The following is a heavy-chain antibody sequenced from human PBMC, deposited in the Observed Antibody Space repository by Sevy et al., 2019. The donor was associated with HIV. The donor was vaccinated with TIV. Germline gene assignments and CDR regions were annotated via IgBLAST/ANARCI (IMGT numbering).Heavy chain of an antibody. D-gene: IGHD3-22*01. CDR1: GSTLTQLS. CDR2: FDLEDGET. J-gene: IGHJ4*02. V-gene: IGHV1-24*01. CDR3: ATTKDYYEGSGDPFDY. Sequence: ASVKVSCRVSGSTLTQLSMHWVRQTPGKGLEWLGSFDLEDGETIYAQKFQGRVTLTEDTSTDTAYMDLSSLRSGDTAVYYCATTKDYYEGSGDPFDYWGQGTLVTVSS.